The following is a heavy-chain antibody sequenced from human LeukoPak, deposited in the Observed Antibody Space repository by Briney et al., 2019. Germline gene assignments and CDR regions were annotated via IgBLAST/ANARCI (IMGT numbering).Heavy chain of an antibody. D-gene: IGHD3-22*01. V-gene: IGHV3-23*01. Sequence: GGSLRLSCVASGFTFSSHAMSWVRQAPGKGLEWVSTISGSGGSTYYADSVKGRFTISRDNSKNTLSLQMNTLRAEDTAVYYCAKASMILVVIVDYWGQGTLVTVSS. J-gene: IGHJ4*02. CDR2: ISGSGGST. CDR3: AKASMILVVIVDY. CDR1: GFTFSSHA.